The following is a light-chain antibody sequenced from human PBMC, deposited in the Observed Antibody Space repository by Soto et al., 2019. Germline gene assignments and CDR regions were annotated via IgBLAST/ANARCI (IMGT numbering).Light chain of an antibody. CDR1: QSVSRN. CDR3: QQYNNGPIT. CDR2: EAS. Sequence: EIVMTQSPATLSVSPWERATLSCRASQSVSRNLAWSQQKPGQAPRLLIYEASTRATGTPARFSGSGSGTKFTLSISSRQSADFAGYYCQQYNNGPITFGQGTRLEI. J-gene: IGKJ5*01. V-gene: IGKV3D-15*01.